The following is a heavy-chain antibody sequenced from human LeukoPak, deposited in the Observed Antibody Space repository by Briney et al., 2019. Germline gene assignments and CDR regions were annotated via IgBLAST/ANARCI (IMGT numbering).Heavy chain of an antibody. D-gene: IGHD3-9*01. CDR1: GGSISSSSYY. V-gene: IGHV4-39*07. CDR3: ARNPSYDFLTGYSDHYGMDV. CDR2: IYYSGST. J-gene: IGHJ6*02. Sequence: SETLSLTCTVSGGSISSSSYYWGWIRQPPGKGLEWIGSIYYSGSTYYNPSLKSRVTISVDTSKNQFSLKLSSVTAADTAVYYCARNPSYDFLTGYSDHYGMDVWGQGTTVTVSS.